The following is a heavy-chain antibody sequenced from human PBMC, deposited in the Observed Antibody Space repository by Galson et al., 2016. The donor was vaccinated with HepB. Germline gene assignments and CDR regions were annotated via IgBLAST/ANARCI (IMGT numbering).Heavy chain of an antibody. Sequence: SLRLSCAVSGFTFSKYWMSWVRQAPGKGLEWVANIKEDGSERYFVDSVKGRFTVSRDNAKNSLYLQMNSLRVDDTAVYYCAREGAEMAVAGTAFDYLGQGTLVTVSS. CDR2: IKEDGSER. CDR1: GFTFSKYW. CDR3: AREGAEMAVAGTAFDY. D-gene: IGHD6-19*01. V-gene: IGHV3-7*01. J-gene: IGHJ4*02.